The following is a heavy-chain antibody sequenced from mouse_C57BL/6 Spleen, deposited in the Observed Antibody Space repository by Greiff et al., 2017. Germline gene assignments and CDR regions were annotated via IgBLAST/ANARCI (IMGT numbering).Heavy chain of an antibody. CDR2: INPGSGGT. V-gene: IGHV1-54*01. D-gene: IGHD1-1*01. J-gene: IGHJ4*01. Sequence: QVQLQQSGAELVRPGTSVKVSCKASGYAFTNYLIEWVKQRPGQGLEWIGVINPGSGGTNYNEKFKGKATLTADKSSSPAYMQLSSLTSEDSAVYFCARTAVGVMGYWGQGTSVTVSS. CDR1: GYAFTNYL. CDR3: ARTAVGVMGY.